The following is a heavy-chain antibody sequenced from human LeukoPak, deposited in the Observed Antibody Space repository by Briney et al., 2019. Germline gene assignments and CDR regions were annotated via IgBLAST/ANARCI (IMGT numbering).Heavy chain of an antibody. CDR1: GFTVSSNY. Sequence: HPGGSLRLSSAASGFTVSSNYMSWDRQAPGKGLEWVSVIYSGGSTYYADSVKGRFTISRDNSKNTLYLQMNSLRAEDTAVYYCARETGNYYYYYGMDVWGQGTTVTVSS. V-gene: IGHV3-53*01. J-gene: IGHJ6*02. CDR2: IYSGGST. CDR3: ARETGNYYYYYGMDV.